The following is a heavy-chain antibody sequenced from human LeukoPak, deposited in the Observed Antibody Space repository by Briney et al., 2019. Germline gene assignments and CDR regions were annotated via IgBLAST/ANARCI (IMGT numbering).Heavy chain of an antibody. CDR3: AGGAAYYYYGKDV. D-gene: IGHD1-26*01. Sequence: GGSLRLSCAASGFTFSSYAMSWVRQAPGKGLEWVSSISSSSSYIYYADSVKGRFTISRDNAKNSLYLQMNSLRAEDTAVYYCAGGAAYYYYGKDVWGQGTTVTVSS. CDR2: ISSSSSYI. J-gene: IGHJ6*02. V-gene: IGHV3-21*01. CDR1: GFTFSSYA.